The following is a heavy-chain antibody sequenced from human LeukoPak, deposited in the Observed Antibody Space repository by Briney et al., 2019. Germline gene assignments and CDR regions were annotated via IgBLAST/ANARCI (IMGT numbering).Heavy chain of an antibody. D-gene: IGHD1-14*01. J-gene: IGHJ5*02. CDR2: ISGNSDYT. V-gene: IGHV3-23*01. CDR1: GFTFSSSV. Sequence: GGFLRLSCAASGFTFSSSVMSWVRQAPGKGLEWVSVISGNSDYTYYADSVKGRFTISRDNSKNTLYLQMNSLRVEDTAVYYCAKNPTGFPNWFDPWGQGTLVTVSS. CDR3: AKNPTGFPNWFDP.